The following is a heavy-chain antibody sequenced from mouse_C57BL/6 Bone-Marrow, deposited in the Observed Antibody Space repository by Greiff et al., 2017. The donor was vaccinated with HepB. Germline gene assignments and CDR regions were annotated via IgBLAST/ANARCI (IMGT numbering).Heavy chain of an antibody. D-gene: IGHD1-1*01. V-gene: IGHV5-6*01. CDR1: GFTFSSYG. CDR2: ISSGGSYT. CDR3: ARHYCGSSYDAMDY. Sequence: EVMLVESGGDLVKPGGSLKLSCAASGFTFSSYGMSWVRQTPDKRLEWVATISSGGSYTYYPDSVKGRFTITRDNAKNTLYLQMSSLKSEDTAMYYCARHYCGSSYDAMDYWGQGTSVTVSS. J-gene: IGHJ4*01.